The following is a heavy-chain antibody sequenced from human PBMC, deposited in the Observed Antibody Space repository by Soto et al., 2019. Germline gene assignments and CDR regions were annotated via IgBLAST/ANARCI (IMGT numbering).Heavy chain of an antibody. CDR2: MSHSGGT. CDR1: GGSVNSGNYY. CDR3: ARVERGTATTVVDAFDI. J-gene: IGHJ3*02. Sequence: QVQLQQWGAGLLKPSETLSLTCAVFGGSVNSGNYYWSWIRQPPGKGLEWIGEMSHSGGTHFNPSLKSRVPISVETSKSQFSLKMSSVTAADTALYYCARVERGTATTVVDAFDIWGPGTMVTVSS. V-gene: IGHV4-34*01. D-gene: IGHD1-1*01.